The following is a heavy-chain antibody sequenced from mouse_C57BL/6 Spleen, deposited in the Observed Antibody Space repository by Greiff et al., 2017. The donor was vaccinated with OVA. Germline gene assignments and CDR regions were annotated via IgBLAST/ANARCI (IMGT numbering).Heavy chain of an antibody. CDR3: AREDGNYRIWFAY. Sequence: EVKLVESGPELVKPGASVKMSCKASGYTFTDYNMHWVKQSHGKSLEWIGYINPNNGGTSYNQKFKGKATLTVNKSSSTDYMELRSLTSEDSAVYYCAREDGNYRIWFAYWGQGTLVTVSA. D-gene: IGHD2-1*01. J-gene: IGHJ3*01. CDR2: INPNNGGT. CDR1: GYTFTDYN. V-gene: IGHV1-22*01.